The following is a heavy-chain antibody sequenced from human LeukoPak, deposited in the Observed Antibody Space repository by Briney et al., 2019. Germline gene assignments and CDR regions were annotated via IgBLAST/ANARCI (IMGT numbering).Heavy chain of an antibody. V-gene: IGHV3-7*05. CDR3: ARGTGRGMGV. J-gene: IGHJ6*02. CDR1: GFTLSTYW. D-gene: IGHD1-1*01. CDR2: LNQDGSEK. Sequence: GGSLRLSCAASGFTLSTYWMSSVRQAPGKGLEWVANLNQDGSEKYHVDSVKGRFTISRDNAKNSLYLQMNSLRAEDTAVYYCARGTGRGMGVWGQGTTVTVSS.